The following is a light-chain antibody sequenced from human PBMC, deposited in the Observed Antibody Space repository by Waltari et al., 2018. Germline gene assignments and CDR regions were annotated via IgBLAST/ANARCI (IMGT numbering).Light chain of an antibody. Sequence: QSALTQPASVSGSPGQSITISCTGTSSDVGTYNLVSWYQHHPGKAPTPRIFVVTKRPSGVSTRFSGSKSGNTASLTISGLQAEDEAEYYCCSFAGSSTYYVFGTGTKVTVL. V-gene: IGLV2-23*02. J-gene: IGLJ1*01. CDR2: VVT. CDR3: CSFAGSSTYYV. CDR1: SSDVGTYNL.